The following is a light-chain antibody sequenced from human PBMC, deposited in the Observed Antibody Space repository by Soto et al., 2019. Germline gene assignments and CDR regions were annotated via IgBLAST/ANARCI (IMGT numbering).Light chain of an antibody. Sequence: EIVMTQSPATLSVSPWERATRSCRASHSVSSNLAWYQQKPGQTPRLLISSASTRATGIPARFSGSGSGTEFTLTISSLHSEDFAVYYCQQYNNRPPTFGQGTKVEIK. CDR1: HSVSSN. CDR3: QQYNNRPPT. CDR2: SAS. J-gene: IGKJ1*01. V-gene: IGKV3-15*01.